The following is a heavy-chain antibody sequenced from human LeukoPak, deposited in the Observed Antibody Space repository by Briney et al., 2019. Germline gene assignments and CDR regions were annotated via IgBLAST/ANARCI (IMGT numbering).Heavy chain of an antibody. CDR2: VKQDGTEK. Sequence: PGGSLRLSCEASGFTFRDYWMTWVRQAPGKGLEWVANVKQDGTEKFYVDSVKGRFTISRDNGKNSLYLQMNSLRVEDTAIYYCARAGGTSWADYWGQGTLVTGSS. CDR3: ARAGGTSWADY. CDR1: GFTFRDYW. V-gene: IGHV3-7*01. J-gene: IGHJ4*02. D-gene: IGHD6-13*01.